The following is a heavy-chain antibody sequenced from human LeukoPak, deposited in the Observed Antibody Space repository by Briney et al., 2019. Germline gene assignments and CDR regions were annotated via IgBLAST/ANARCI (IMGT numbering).Heavy chain of an antibody. CDR2: IYSGGST. D-gene: IGHD4-17*01. CDR1: GFTVSSNY. J-gene: IGHJ3*02. V-gene: IGHV3-53*01. CDR3: AILQSNTVTTGTPFDI. Sequence: GGSLRLSCAASGFTVSSNYMSWVRQAPGKGLEWVSVIYSGGSTYYADSVKGRFTTSRDNSKNTLYLQMNSLRAEDTAVYYCAILQSNTVTTGTPFDIWGQGTMVTVSS.